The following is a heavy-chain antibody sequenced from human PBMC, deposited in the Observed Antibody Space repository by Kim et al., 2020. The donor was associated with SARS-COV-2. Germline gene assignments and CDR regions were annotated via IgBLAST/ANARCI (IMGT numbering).Heavy chain of an antibody. CDR3: ARVGTPSRYYYGMDV. Sequence: QKLQSRVTITTDTSTSTAYMELRRLRSDDTAVYYCARVGTPSRYYYGMDVWGQGTTVTVSS. J-gene: IGHJ6*02. D-gene: IGHD1-1*01. V-gene: IGHV1-18*01.